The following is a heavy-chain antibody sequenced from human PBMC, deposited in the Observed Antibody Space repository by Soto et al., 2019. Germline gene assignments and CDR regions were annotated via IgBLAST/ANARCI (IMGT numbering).Heavy chain of an antibody. D-gene: IGHD2-8*01. CDR1: GYSFSDYH. CDR3: ARGHSTYCSNGVCSFFYNHEMDV. V-gene: IGHV1-2*04. J-gene: IGHJ6*02. CDR2: INPKSGGT. Sequence: GASVKVSCKASGYSFSDYHIHWVRQAPGQGLEWLGRINPKSGGTSSAQKFQGWVTMTRDTSISTAYMELTRLRSDDTAVYFCARGHSTYCSNGVCSFFYNHEMDVWGQGTTVTVSS.